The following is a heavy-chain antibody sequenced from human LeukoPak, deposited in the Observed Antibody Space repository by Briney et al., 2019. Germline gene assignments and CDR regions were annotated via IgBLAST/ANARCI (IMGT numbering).Heavy chain of an antibody. J-gene: IGHJ4*02. CDR3: AKASGYYTDTNY. V-gene: IGHV3-23*01. CDR2: ISGSGGST. Sequence: PGGSLRLSCAASGFTFSSYAMSWVRQAPGKGLEWVSAISGSGGSTYYADSVKGRFTISRDNSKDTLYLQMNSLRAEDTAVYYCAKASGYYTDTNYWGQGTLVTVSS. D-gene: IGHD3-3*01. CDR1: GFTFSSYA.